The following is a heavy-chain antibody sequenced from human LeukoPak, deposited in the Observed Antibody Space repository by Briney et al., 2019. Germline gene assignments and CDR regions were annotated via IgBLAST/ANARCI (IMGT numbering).Heavy chain of an antibody. D-gene: IGHD3-3*01. CDR3: ARDGYYDFWSGYYHNWFGP. J-gene: IGHJ5*02. CDR2: INPNSGGT. V-gene: IGHV1-2*02. Sequence: ASVKVSCKASGYTFTGYYMHWVRQAPGQGLEWMGWINPNSGGTNYAQKFQGRVTTTRDTSISTAYMELSRLRSDDTAVYYCARDGYYDFWSGYYHNWFGPWGQGTLVTVSS. CDR1: GYTFTGYY.